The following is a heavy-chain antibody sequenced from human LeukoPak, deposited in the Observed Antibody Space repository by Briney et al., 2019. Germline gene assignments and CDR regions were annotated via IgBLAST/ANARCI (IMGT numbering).Heavy chain of an antibody. CDR2: IIPILGIA. D-gene: IGHD6-13*01. V-gene: IGHV1-69*04. CDR1: GGTFSSYA. J-gene: IGHJ4*02. Sequence: GASVKVSCKASGGTFSSYAISWVRQAPGQGLEWMGRIIPILGIANYAQKFQGRVTITADKSTSTAYVELSSLRSEDTAVYYCARTTLYSRQPFDYWGQGTLVTVSS. CDR3: ARTTLYSRQPFDY.